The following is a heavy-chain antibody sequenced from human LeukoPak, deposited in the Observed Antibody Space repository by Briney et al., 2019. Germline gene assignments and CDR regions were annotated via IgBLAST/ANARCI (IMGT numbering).Heavy chain of an antibody. CDR2: IYYSGST. CDR3: ARLPGGVGATD. V-gene: IGHV4-59*01. D-gene: IGHD1-26*01. J-gene: IGHJ4*02. Sequence: PSETLSLTCTVSGGSISSYYWSWIRQPPGKGLEWIGYIYYSGSTNYNPSLKSRVTISVDTSKNQFSLKLSSVTAADTAVYYCARLPGGVGATDWGQGTLVTVSS. CDR1: GGSISSYY.